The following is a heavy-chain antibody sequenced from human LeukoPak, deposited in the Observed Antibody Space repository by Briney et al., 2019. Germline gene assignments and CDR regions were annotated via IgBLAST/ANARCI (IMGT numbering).Heavy chain of an antibody. CDR1: GYTFTSYD. V-gene: IGHV1-8*01. D-gene: IGHD6-19*01. CDR2: MNPNSGNT. CDR3: ARDSPTTRYSSGGDAFDI. Sequence: ASVKVSCKASGYTFTSYDINWVRQATGQGLEWMGWMNPNSGNTGYAQKFQGRVTMTRNTSISTAYMELSSLRSEDTAVYYCARDSPTTRYSSGGDAFDIWGQGTMVTVSS. J-gene: IGHJ3*02.